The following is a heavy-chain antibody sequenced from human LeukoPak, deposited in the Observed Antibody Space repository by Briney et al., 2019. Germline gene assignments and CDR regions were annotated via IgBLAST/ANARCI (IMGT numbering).Heavy chain of an antibody. J-gene: IGHJ4*02. Sequence: PGGSLRLSCAASGFTFSSFTMHWVRQAPGKGLEFVSEISGNGGDTFYADSVKGRFTISRDNSKNTLYLQMGSLRAEDMAVYYCARVRHYGALDYWGQGTLVIVSS. CDR3: ARVRHYGALDY. V-gene: IGHV3-64*02. CDR2: ISGNGGDT. CDR1: GFTFSSFT. D-gene: IGHD4-17*01.